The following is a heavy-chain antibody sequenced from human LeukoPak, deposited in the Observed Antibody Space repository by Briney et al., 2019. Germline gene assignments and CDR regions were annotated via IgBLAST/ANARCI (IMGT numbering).Heavy chain of an antibody. Sequence: GGSLRLALAAAALTARIYTRDGFRQAPGKGREGVAVISYDGSNKYYADSVKGRFTISRDNSKNTLYLQMNSLRAEDTAVYYCARRFSSSTLDYWGQGTLVTVSS. J-gene: IGHJ4*02. CDR3: ARRFSSSTLDY. V-gene: IGHV3-30*04. CDR1: ALTARIYT. CDR2: ISYDGSNK. D-gene: IGHD6-6*01.